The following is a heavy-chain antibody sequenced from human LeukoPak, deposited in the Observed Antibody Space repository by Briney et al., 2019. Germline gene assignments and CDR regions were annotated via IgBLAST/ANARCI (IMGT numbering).Heavy chain of an antibody. CDR1: GGSFSGYY. Sequence: SETLSLTCAVYGGSFSGYYWSWIRQPPGKGLEWIGEINHSGSTNYNPSLKSRVTISVDTSKNQFSPKLSSVTAADTAVYYCARHGDIVVVPAARGGSYFDYWGQGTLVTVSS. CDR2: INHSGST. J-gene: IGHJ4*02. CDR3: ARHGDIVVVPAARGGSYFDY. V-gene: IGHV4-34*01. D-gene: IGHD2-2*01.